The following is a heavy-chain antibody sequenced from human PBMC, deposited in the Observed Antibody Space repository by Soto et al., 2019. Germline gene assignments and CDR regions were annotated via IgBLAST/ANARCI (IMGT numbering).Heavy chain of an antibody. CDR2: INAGNGDT. CDR3: ARDGALSGNIHFDY. Sequence: ASVKVSCKTSGYTFTNYAMHWVRQAPGQRLEWMGWINAGNGDTKFSQKFQGRVTLTRDTSANAAYMELSSLRSEDTAVYYCARDGALSGNIHFDYWGQGTLVTVSS. V-gene: IGHV1-3*01. D-gene: IGHD1-1*01. CDR1: GYTFTNYA. J-gene: IGHJ4*02.